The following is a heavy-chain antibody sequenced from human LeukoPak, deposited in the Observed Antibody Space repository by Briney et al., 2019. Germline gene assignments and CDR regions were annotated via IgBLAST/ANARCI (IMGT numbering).Heavy chain of an antibody. CDR1: GYSISSGYY. D-gene: IGHD1-26*01. J-gene: IGHJ4*02. CDR3: ARARGVGADFDY. V-gene: IGHV4-38-2*02. CDR2: IYHSGST. Sequence: SETLSLTCTVSGYSISSGYYWGWIRQPPGKGLEWIGSIYHSGSTYYNPSLKSRVTISVDTSKNQFSLKLSSVTAADTAVYYCARARGVGADFDYWGQGTLVTVSS.